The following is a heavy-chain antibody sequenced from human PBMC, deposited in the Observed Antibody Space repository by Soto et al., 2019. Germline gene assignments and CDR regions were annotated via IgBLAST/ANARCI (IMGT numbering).Heavy chain of an antibody. J-gene: IGHJ6*02. Sequence: PGESLKISCKGSGYSFSNYWIGWVRQMPGKGLEWMGIIYPGDSETRYSPSFQGQVTIPADKSISTAYLQWSSLKASDAAMYYCARRGSSSSYYYYGMDVWGQGTTVTVSS. CDR1: GYSFSNYW. V-gene: IGHV5-51*01. CDR2: IYPGDSET. CDR3: ARRGSSSSYYYYGMDV. D-gene: IGHD6-6*01.